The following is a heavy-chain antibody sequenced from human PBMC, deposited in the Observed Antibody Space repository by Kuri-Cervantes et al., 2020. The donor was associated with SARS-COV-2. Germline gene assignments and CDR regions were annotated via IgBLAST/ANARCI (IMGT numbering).Heavy chain of an antibody. Sequence: GGSLRLSCEASGFIFSRYGMHWVRQAPGKGLEWVAAIGYDGSRKHYSDSLKGRFTISRDNSQNTVYLQMSTLRDDDTAVYYCAKEGSSGWYGGDWGQGALVTVSS. CDR3: AKEGSSGWYGGD. CDR1: GFIFSRYG. J-gene: IGHJ4*02. D-gene: IGHD6-19*01. V-gene: IGHV3-30*18. CDR2: IGYDGSRK.